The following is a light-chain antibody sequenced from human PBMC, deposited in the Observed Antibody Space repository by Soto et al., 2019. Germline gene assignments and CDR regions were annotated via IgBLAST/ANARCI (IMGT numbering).Light chain of an antibody. Sequence: SYELTQPPSVSVAPGKTARITCGGNNIGSKSVHWYQQKPGQAPVLVIYYDSERPSGIPERFSGSNSGNTATLTISRVEAGDEADYYCQVWDSSSDGVFGGGTKLTVL. CDR1: NIGSKS. CDR3: QVWDSSSDGV. J-gene: IGLJ2*01. V-gene: IGLV3-21*04. CDR2: YDS.